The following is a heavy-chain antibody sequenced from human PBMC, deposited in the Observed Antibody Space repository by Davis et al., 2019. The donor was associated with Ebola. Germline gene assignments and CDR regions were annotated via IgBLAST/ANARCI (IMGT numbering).Heavy chain of an antibody. V-gene: IGHV1-46*03. J-gene: IGHJ4*02. D-gene: IGHD3-16*01. CDR3: AKEGRGGGKVDY. CDR2: INPSDGST. Sequence: ASVKVSCKASGYTFTDYNIHWLRQAPGQGLEWMGIINPSDGSTSYAQKFQGRVTMTKDTSTSTVYLELSSLRSEDPAVYYCAKEGRGGGKVDYWGQGTLVTVSS. CDR1: GYTFTDYN.